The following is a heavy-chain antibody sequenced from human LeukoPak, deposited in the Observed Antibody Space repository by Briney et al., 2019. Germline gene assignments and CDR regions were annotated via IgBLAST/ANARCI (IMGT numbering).Heavy chain of an antibody. CDR2: IYHSGST. CDR1: GYSISSGYY. Sequence: SETLSLTCTVSGYSISSGYYWGWIRQPPGKGLEWIGSIYHSGSTYYNPSLKSRATISVDTSKNQFSLKLSSVTAADTAVYYCARGPGYCSGGSCSWFDPWGQGTLVTVSS. CDR3: ARGPGYCSGGSCSWFDP. D-gene: IGHD2-15*01. J-gene: IGHJ5*02. V-gene: IGHV4-38-2*02.